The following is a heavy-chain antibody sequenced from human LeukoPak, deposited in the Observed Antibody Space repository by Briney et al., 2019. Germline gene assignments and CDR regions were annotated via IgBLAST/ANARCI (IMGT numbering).Heavy chain of an antibody. CDR1: GGSISSGDYY. D-gene: IGHD1-1*01. J-gene: IGHJ5*02. CDR2: IYYSGST. CDR3: ARRRYDGTLNWFDP. Sequence: IPSETLSLTCTVSGGSISSGDYYWSWIRQPPGKGLEWIGYIYYSGSTNYNPSLKSRVTISVDTSKNQFSLKLSSVTAADTAVYYCARRRYDGTLNWFDPWGQGTLVTVSS. V-gene: IGHV4-30-4*01.